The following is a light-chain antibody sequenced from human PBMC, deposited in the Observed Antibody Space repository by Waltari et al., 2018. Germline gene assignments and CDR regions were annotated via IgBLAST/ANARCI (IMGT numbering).Light chain of an antibody. J-gene: IGKJ4*01. CDR1: KNSSDW. CDR3: QQDNIYSLLT. Sequence: CRSEKNSSDWCSWYQQKAGRVPKLLINKASTVESGVPSGFSGSGSGTEFTIPISSLEPDDFASDYCQQDNIYSLLTFGGGTKVEIK. V-gene: IGKV1-5*03. CDR2: KAS.